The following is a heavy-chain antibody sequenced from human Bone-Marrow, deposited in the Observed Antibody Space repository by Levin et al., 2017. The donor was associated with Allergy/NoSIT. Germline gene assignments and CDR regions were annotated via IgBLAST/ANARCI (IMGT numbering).Heavy chain of an antibody. Sequence: HAGGSLRLSCAASGFRFSDHGMHWVRQAPGKGLEWVGVIWYDGSNKYYADSVKGRITISRDNSKNTLYLQVDNLRVDDTAVYFCARDLDTSELFDSWGQGTLVTVAS. J-gene: IGHJ4*02. V-gene: IGHV3-33*01. CDR2: IWYDGSNK. CDR3: ARDLDTSELFDS. CDR1: GFRFSDHG. D-gene: IGHD3-22*01.